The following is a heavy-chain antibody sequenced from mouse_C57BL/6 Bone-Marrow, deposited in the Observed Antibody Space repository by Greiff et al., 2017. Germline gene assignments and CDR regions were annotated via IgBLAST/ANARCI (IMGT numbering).Heavy chain of an antibody. Sequence: VQLQQPGAELVKPGASVKLSCKASGYTFTSYWMHWVKQRPGQGLEWIGMIHPNSGSTNYNEKFKSKATLTVDKSSSTAYMQISSLTSEDSAVYYCARGWLLQFAYWGQGTLVTVSA. CDR1: GYTFTSYW. V-gene: IGHV1-64*01. CDR2: IHPNSGST. J-gene: IGHJ3*01. CDR3: ARGWLLQFAY. D-gene: IGHD2-3*01.